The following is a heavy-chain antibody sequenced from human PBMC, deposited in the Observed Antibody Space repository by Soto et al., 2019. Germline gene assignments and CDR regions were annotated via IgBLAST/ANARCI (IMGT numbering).Heavy chain of an antibody. J-gene: IGHJ6*02. CDR2: IYHSGGT. D-gene: IGHD3-10*02. V-gene: IGHV4-4*02. CDR1: GGSISSSNW. CDR3: AARPRFGEYYYYGMDV. Sequence: SETLSLTCAVSGGSISSSNWWGWVRQPPGKGLAWIVEIYHSGGTNYSPALKSRVTISVDKSKNQFSLKLSSVTAADTAVCYCAARPRFGEYYYYGMDVWGQGTTVT.